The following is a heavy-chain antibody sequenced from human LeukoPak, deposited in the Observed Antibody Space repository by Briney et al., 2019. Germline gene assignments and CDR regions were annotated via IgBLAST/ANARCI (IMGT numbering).Heavy chain of an antibody. CDR2: ISGSGGST. Sequence: PGGSLRLSCAASGFTFSSYAMSWVCQAPGKGLEWVSAISGSGGSTYYADSVKGRFTISRDNSKNTLYLQMNSLRAEDTAVYYCAQHYYDILTGYYTRFDYWGQGTLVTVSS. CDR1: GFTFSSYA. V-gene: IGHV3-23*01. J-gene: IGHJ4*02. CDR3: AQHYYDILTGYYTRFDY. D-gene: IGHD3-9*01.